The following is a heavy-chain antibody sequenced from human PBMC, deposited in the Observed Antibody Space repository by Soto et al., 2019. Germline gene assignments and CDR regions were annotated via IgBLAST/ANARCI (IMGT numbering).Heavy chain of an antibody. Sequence: QVQLVESGGGVVQSGRSLRLSCAASGFTFSSYGMHWVRQAPGKGLEWVSLISYDGSNKYYADSVKGRFTISRDNSKNTLYLQMNSLRHEDTSVYYCAKDGGWSYSTDYWGQGTLVTVPS. J-gene: IGHJ4*02. V-gene: IGHV3-30*18. CDR3: AKDGGWSYSTDY. CDR2: ISYDGSNK. D-gene: IGHD1-26*01. CDR1: GFTFSSYG.